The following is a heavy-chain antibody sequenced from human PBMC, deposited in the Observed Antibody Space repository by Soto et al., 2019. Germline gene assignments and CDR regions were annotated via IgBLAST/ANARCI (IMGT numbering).Heavy chain of an antibody. CDR1: GFTFTNYA. D-gene: IGHD3-22*01. Sequence: PGGSLRLSCAASGFTFTNYAMSWVRQALGKGLEWVSVTSGSGGSTYYADSVKGRFTISRDNSKNTLYLQMDSLRAEDTAVYYCAKVIVVITDAGDYCDHWGQGTLVTVSS. CDR2: TSGSGGST. V-gene: IGHV3-23*01. CDR3: AKVIVVITDAGDYCDH. J-gene: IGHJ4*02.